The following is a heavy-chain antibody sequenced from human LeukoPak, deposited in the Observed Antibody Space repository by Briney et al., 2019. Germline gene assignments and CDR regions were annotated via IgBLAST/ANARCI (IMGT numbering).Heavy chain of an antibody. CDR2: ISGGTT. CDR1: GFTFSTYG. D-gene: IGHD3-10*01. Sequence: GGSLRLSCAASGFTFSTYGLNWVRQAPGKGLEWVSSISGGTTYYADSVKGRFTISRDNSKSIVSLQLNSLRAEDTAVYYCAKSVYGSGNYWGQGTLVTVSS. V-gene: IGHV3-23*01. J-gene: IGHJ4*02. CDR3: AKSVYGSGNY.